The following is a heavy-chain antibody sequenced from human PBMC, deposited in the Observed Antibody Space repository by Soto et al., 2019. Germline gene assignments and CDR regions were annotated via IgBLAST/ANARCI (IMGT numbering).Heavy chain of an antibody. D-gene: IGHD1-26*01. J-gene: IGHJ1*01. CDR2: IDWDDDR. V-gene: IGHV2-70*01. Sequence: SGPTLLNPTQTLTLTCTFSGFSLTTSGVCVTWIRQSPGRALEWLAVIDWDDDRSFSMSLKSRLTISKDTSRNQVVLTLADLEPADTGTYYCARLCMHGLIVVHGSGTWGQ. CDR1: GFSLTTSGVC. CDR3: ARLCMHGLIVVHGSGT.